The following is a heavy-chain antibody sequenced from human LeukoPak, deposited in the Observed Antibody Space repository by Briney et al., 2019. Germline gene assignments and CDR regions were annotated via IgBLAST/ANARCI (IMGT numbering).Heavy chain of an antibody. J-gene: IGHJ4*02. CDR3: ATETNGRHYDY. CDR2: IGPTGFDR. Sequence: PGGSLRLSCTTSGPTFSTSGFNWVRQAPGKGLEWGASIGPTGFDRYHADSIKGRFTISRDNANNFLYLQMDSLRAEDTAVYYCATETNGRHYDYWGQGTLLTASS. D-gene: IGHD1-14*01. V-gene: IGHV3-21*06. CDR1: GPTFSTSG.